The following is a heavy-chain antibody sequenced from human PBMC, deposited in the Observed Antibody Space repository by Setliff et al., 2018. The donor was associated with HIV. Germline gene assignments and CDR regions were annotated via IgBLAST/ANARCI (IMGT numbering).Heavy chain of an antibody. Sequence: SETLSLTCTVSGASVRTYYWTWVRQPPGKGLEWIGNIYGMGETKYHPSLKSRVTISLDKTKNQFSLKLNSVTAADTAVYYCARHGNQWLVTIDYWGQGTLVTVSS. CDR2: IYGMGET. J-gene: IGHJ4*02. D-gene: IGHD6-19*01. V-gene: IGHV4-59*08. CDR3: ARHGNQWLVTIDY. CDR1: GASVRTYY.